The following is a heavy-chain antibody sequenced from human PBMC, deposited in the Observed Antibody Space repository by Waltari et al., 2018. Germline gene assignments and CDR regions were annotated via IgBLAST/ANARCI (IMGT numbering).Heavy chain of an antibody. D-gene: IGHD2-15*01. CDR3: AKDGDCSGGSCGGVDY. CDR1: GFTFSSYA. CDR2: ISGSGGST. J-gene: IGHJ4*02. V-gene: IGHV3-23*01. Sequence: EVQLLESGGGLVQPGGSLRLSCAASGFTFSSYAMSWVRQAPGKGLEWVSAISGSGGSTYYADSVKGRFTISRDNSKNTLYLQMNSLRAEDTAVYYCAKDGDCSGGSCGGVDYWGQGTLVTVSS.